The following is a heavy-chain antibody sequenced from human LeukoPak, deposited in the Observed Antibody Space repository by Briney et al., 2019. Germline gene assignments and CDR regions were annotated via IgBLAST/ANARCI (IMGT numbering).Heavy chain of an antibody. CDR1: GGSISSSSYY. Sequence: SETLSLTCTVSGGSISSSSYYWGWIRQPPGKGLEWIGSIYYSGSTYYNPSLKSRVTISVDTSKNQFSLKLSSVTAADTAVYYCAGVIVGATPPGAFDIWGQGTMVTVSS. CDR3: AGVIVGATPPGAFDI. J-gene: IGHJ3*02. D-gene: IGHD1-26*01. CDR2: IYYSGST. V-gene: IGHV4-39*07.